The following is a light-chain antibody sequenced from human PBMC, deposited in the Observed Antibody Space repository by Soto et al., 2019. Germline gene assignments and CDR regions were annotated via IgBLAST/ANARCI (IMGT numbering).Light chain of an antibody. V-gene: IGKV3-20*01. CDR1: QSVSSY. CDR3: QQSGSSPRT. J-gene: IGKJ1*01. CDR2: GAS. Sequence: EIVLTQSPATLSLSPGERAALSCRASQSVSSYLAWYQQKPGQAPRLLIYGASSRATGIPDRFSGSGSGTDFTLTISRLEPEDFAVYYCQQSGSSPRTFGQGTKVDI.